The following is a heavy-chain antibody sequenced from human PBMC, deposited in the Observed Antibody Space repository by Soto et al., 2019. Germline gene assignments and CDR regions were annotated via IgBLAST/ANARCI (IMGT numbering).Heavy chain of an antibody. CDR3: ARPNGKYYYGMDV. D-gene: IGHD1-26*01. J-gene: IGHJ6*02. CDR2: IYYSGST. Sequence: SETLSLTCTVSGGSISSSSYYWGWIRQPPGKGLEWIGSIYYSGSTYYNPSLKSRVTISVDTSKNQFSLKLSSVTAADTAVYYCARPNGKYYYGMDVWGQGTTVTVSS. CDR1: GGSISSSSYY. V-gene: IGHV4-39*01.